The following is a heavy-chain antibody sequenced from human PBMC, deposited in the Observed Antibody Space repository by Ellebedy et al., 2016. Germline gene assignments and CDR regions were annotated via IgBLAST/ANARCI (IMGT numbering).Heavy chain of an antibody. CDR3: AKGDSTWQYAFDL. Sequence: GESLKISXVASGFTFSHYGMHWVRQAPGKGLEWVAVVSSDGGTTYYADSVKGRFTISRDNSKNTVYLQMNSLRGEDTAVFSCAKGDSTWQYAFDLWGQGTMVTVSS. J-gene: IGHJ3*01. V-gene: IGHV3-30*18. D-gene: IGHD2-2*01. CDR2: VSSDGGTT. CDR1: GFTFSHYG.